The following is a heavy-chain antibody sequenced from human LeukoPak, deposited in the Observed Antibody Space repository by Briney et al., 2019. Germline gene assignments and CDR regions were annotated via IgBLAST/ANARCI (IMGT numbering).Heavy chain of an antibody. Sequence: PSETLSLTCTVSGGSISSSSYYWGWIRQPPGKGLEWIGSIYYSGSTYYNPSLKSRVTISVDTSKNQFSLKLSSVTAADTAVYYCARDRLMAARLYYFDYWGQGTLVTVSS. CDR3: ARDRLMAARLYYFDY. J-gene: IGHJ4*02. V-gene: IGHV4-39*07. CDR1: GGSISSSSYY. D-gene: IGHD6-6*01. CDR2: IYYSGST.